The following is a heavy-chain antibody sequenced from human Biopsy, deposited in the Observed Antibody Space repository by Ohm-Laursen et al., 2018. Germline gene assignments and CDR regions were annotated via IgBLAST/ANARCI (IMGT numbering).Heavy chain of an antibody. Sequence: SSVKVSCKVSGYPFSNYYLFWVRQAPGQGLEWMGRINPNSGDTVFARNFQGRVTMTRDTAISTVYMDLSNLRPDDTAVYFCARMEQPHDYWGQGTLVTVSS. D-gene: IGHD6-13*01. V-gene: IGHV1-2*06. CDR3: ARMEQPHDY. CDR1: GYPFSNYY. J-gene: IGHJ4*02. CDR2: INPNSGDT.